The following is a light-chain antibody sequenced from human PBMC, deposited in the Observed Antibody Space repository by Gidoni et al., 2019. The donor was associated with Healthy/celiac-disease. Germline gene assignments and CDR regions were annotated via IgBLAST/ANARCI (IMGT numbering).Light chain of an antibody. Sequence: EIVMTQSPATLSVSPGERATLSCRALQSVSSNLAWYQQKPGQAPRLLIYGASTRATGIPARFSGSGSGTEFTLTISSLQSEDFAVYYCQQYNNWPPWTFXQXTKVEIK. CDR2: GAS. V-gene: IGKV3-15*01. CDR3: QQYNNWPPWT. J-gene: IGKJ1*01. CDR1: QSVSSN.